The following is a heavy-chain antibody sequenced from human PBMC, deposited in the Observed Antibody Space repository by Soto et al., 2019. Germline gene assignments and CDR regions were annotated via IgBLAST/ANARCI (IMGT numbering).Heavy chain of an antibody. J-gene: IGHJ4*02. V-gene: IGHV1-46*01. Sequence: QVQLMQSGAEVKKPGALVTISCKASGYTFTSYYIDWVRQAPRQGLEWMAIINPSGGSTNYAQKFQGRVTVTRDTSTSTVNMELSSLSSEDTAVYYCARDLTAADYWGQGTLVTVSS. CDR2: INPSGGST. CDR3: ARDLTAADY. CDR1: GYTFTSYY. D-gene: IGHD2-21*02.